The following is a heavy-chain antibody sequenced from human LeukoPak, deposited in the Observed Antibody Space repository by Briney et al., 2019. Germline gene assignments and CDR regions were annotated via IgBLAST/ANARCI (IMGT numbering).Heavy chain of an antibody. CDR3: ATVMATADAFDI. V-gene: IGHV1-24*01. J-gene: IGHJ3*02. CDR1: GYTLTELS. D-gene: IGHD5-12*01. Sequence: ASVKVSCKVSGYTLTELSLHWVRQAPGKGLEWMGGFDPEDGETIYAQKFQGRVTMTEDTSTDTAYMELSSLRSEDTAVYYCATVMATADAFDIWGQGTMVTVSS. CDR2: FDPEDGET.